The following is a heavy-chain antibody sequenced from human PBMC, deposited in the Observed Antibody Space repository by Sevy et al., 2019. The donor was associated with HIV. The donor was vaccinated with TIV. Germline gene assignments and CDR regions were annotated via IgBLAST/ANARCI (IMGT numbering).Heavy chain of an antibody. CDR1: GGSISSGEYY. CDR3: ASLAYGSGSRNDY. D-gene: IGHD3-10*01. Sequence: SETLSITCTVSGGSISSGEYYWSWIRQPPGKGLEWIGYIYYSGSTYYNPSLKSRVTISVDTSKNQFSLKLSSVTAADKAVYYCASLAYGSGSRNDYWGQGTLVTVSS. V-gene: IGHV4-30-4*01. J-gene: IGHJ4*02. CDR2: IYYSGST.